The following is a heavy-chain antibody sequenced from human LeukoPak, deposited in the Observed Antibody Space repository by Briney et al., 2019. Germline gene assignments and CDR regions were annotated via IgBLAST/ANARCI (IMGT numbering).Heavy chain of an antibody. CDR2: INPNGGST. J-gene: IGHJ4*02. V-gene: IGHV1-46*01. CDR1: GYTFTSYH. CDR3: ARYGHSPYFDN. Sequence: ASVKVSCKASGYTFTSYHIHWVRPAPGQGLEWMGIINPNGGSTSNAQNFQGRGTMTRDMSTSTVYSELSSLRSEDTAVYYCARYGHSPYFDNWGQGTLVTVSS. D-gene: IGHD4-17*01.